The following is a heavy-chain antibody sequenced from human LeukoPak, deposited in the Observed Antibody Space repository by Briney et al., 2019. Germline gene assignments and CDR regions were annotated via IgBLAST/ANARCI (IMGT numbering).Heavy chain of an antibody. D-gene: IGHD6-19*01. CDR3: ARGGIQVSGIDEFDY. J-gene: IGHJ4*02. V-gene: IGHV3-13*01. CDR2: IVIRGDT. Sequence: PGGSLRLSCAASGFTFIDYDMHWVRHVIGKGLGWVSAIVIRGDTNYSGSVKGRFTISRENAESSLYLQMNSLRAEDTAVYYCARGGIQVSGIDEFDYWGQGTLVTVSS. CDR1: GFTFIDYD.